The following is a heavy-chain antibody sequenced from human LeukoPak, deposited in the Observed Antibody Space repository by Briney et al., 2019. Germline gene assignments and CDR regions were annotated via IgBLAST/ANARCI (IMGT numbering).Heavy chain of an antibody. Sequence: GGSLRLSCAASGFTFSSYGMHWVRQAPGKGLEWVAVIWYDGSNKYYADSVKGRFTISRDNSENTLYLQMNSLRAEDTAVYYCAKDQSVLLGGDAFDIWGQGTMVTVSS. CDR2: IWYDGSNK. D-gene: IGHD3-10*01. CDR3: AKDQSVLLGGDAFDI. J-gene: IGHJ3*02. CDR1: GFTFSSYG. V-gene: IGHV3-33*06.